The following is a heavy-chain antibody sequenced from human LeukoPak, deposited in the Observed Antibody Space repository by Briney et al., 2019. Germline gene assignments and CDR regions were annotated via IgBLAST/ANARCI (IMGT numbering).Heavy chain of an antibody. CDR3: AREIVGAYYFDY. CDR1: GGSISSYY. V-gene: IGHV4-59*01. J-gene: IGHJ4*02. Sequence: PSETLSLTCTVSGGSISSYYWSWIRQPPGKGLEWIGYIYYSGSTNYNPSLKSRVTISVDTSKNQFSLKLSSVTAADTAVYYCAREIVGAYYFDYWGQGTLVTVSS. D-gene: IGHD1-26*01. CDR2: IYYSGST.